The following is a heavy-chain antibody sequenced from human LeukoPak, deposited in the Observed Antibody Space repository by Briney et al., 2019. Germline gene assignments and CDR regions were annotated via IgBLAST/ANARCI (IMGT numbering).Heavy chain of an antibody. J-gene: IGHJ4*02. Sequence: GGSLRLSCAASGFTVSSNYMSWVRQAPGKGLEWVSVIYSGGSTYYADSVKGRFTISRDNSKNTLYLQMNSLRAEDTAVYYCASLWFGELSDFDYWGQGTLVTVSS. V-gene: IGHV3-66*02. CDR1: GFTVSSNY. CDR2: IYSGGST. CDR3: ASLWFGELSDFDY. D-gene: IGHD3-10*01.